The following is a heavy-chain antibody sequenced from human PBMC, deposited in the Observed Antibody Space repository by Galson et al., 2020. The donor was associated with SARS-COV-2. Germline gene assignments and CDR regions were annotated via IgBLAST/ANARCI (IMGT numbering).Heavy chain of an antibody. CDR2: TYTSGST. V-gene: IGHV4-61*02. Sequence: SETLSLTCTVSGGSISSGSYYWRWIRQPAGTGLEWIGRTYTSGSTNYNPPLKSRVTISVDTSKNQFSLKLSSVTAADTAVYYCARKPGGDSHSPFDYWGQGTLVTVSS. D-gene: IGHD2-21*02. J-gene: IGHJ4*02. CDR3: ARKPGGDSHSPFDY. CDR1: GGSISSGSYY.